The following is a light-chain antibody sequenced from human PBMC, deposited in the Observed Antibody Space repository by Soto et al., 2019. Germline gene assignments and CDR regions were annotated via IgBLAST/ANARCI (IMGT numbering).Light chain of an antibody. CDR2: EAS. V-gene: IGKV3-11*01. CDR1: QSVGNN. Sequence: EIVFTQSPATLSLSPGERATLSCRASQSVGNNLAWYQQKRGQAPGLLIYEASTRATGIPARFSGSGSGTDFTLTISSLEPEDFAVYYCQQHADWLLTFGGGTTVDIK. CDR3: QQHADWLLT. J-gene: IGKJ4*01.